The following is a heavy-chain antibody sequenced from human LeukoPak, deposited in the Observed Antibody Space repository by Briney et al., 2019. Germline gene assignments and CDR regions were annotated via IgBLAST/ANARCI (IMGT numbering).Heavy chain of an antibody. D-gene: IGHD2-8*02. CDR2: TVGGRPDT. Sequence: GGSLRLSCAASGFTFSNYAMSWVRQTPGKGLEWVAATVGGRPDTYHAESVKGRFTVSGDDSRDTLFLQMNRLSVDDTAIYYCPKAPLRSCSGAFCYPFDYWGQGTLVTVSS. J-gene: IGHJ4*02. CDR3: PKAPLRSCSGAFCYPFDY. V-gene: IGHV3-23*01. CDR1: GFTFSNYA.